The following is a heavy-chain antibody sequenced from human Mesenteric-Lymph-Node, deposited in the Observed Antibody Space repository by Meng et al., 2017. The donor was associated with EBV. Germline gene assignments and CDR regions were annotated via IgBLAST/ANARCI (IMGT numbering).Heavy chain of an antibody. CDR1: GGSISTTNR. V-gene: IGHV4-4*02. D-gene: IGHD3-9*01. Sequence: QMQRQESGHGLVEPSGTLSLICAASGGSISTTNRWSWGRQSPGKGLEWIGEIYHRGNNNYNPSLMSRAAISADTSKNQFSLKLNSVTAADTAVYYCARAGGLTGFPHGAFDLWSPGTLVTVSS. CDR3: ARAGGLTGFPHGAFDL. CDR2: IYHRGNN. J-gene: IGHJ4*02.